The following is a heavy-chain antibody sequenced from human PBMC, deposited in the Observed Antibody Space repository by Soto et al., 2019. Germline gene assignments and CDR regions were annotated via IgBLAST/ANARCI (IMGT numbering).Heavy chain of an antibody. CDR1: GGSIGSGNW. D-gene: IGHD5-18*01. CDR3: ASHRGNTYGPYDY. Sequence: QVQLQESGPGLVKPSGTLSLTCAVSGGSIGSGNWWSWVRQPPGKGLEWIGEISHSGSTNYNPSLKRRLTISVDRSNNQSSLRLTSVTAADTAVYYCASHRGNTYGPYDYWGQGTLVTVSS. CDR2: ISHSGST. J-gene: IGHJ4*02. V-gene: IGHV4-4*02.